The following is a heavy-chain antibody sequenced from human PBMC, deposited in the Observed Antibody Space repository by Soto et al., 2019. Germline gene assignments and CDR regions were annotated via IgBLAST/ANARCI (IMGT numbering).Heavy chain of an antibody. V-gene: IGHV1-69*01. CDR2: IIPIFGTA. CDR3: ARAVVGVAVTHNWCDP. J-gene: IGHJ5*02. Sequence: QVQLVQSGAEVKKPGSSVKVSCKASGGTFSSYAIRWLRQAPGQGLEWMGGIIPIFGTANYAQKFQGRVTIPADESTSTAYMELSSLRAEDTAVYYCARAVVGVAVTHNWCDPWGQGTLVTVSS. CDR1: GGTFSSYA. D-gene: IGHD2-15*01.